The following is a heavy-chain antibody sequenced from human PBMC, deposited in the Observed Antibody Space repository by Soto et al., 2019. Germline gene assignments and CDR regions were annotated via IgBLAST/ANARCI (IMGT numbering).Heavy chain of an antibody. CDR3: ARDHHRYSGYDYVDY. J-gene: IGHJ4*02. CDR1: GFTFSSYA. D-gene: IGHD5-12*01. V-gene: IGHV3-23*01. Sequence: LRLSCAASGFTFSSYAMSWVRQAPGKGLEWVSAISGSGGSTYYADSVKGRFTISRDNSKNTLYLQMNSLRAEDTAVYYCARDHHRYSGYDYVDYWGQGTLVTVSS. CDR2: ISGSGGST.